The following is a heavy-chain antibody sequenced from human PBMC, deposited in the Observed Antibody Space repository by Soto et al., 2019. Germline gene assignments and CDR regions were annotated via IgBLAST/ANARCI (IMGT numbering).Heavy chain of an antibody. CDR2: IRSKAYGGTT. Sequence: GVLRLSCTASGFTFGDYAMSWFRQAPGKGLEWVGFIRSKAYGGTTEYAASVKGRFTISRDDSKSIAYLQMNSLKTEDTAVYYCTRIANYDILTGPDAFDIWGQGTMVTVSS. J-gene: IGHJ3*02. CDR1: GFTFGDYA. CDR3: TRIANYDILTGPDAFDI. V-gene: IGHV3-49*03. D-gene: IGHD3-9*01.